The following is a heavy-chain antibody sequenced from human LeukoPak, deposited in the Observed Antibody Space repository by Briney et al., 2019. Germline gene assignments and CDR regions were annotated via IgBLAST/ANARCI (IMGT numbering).Heavy chain of an antibody. J-gene: IGHJ6*02. V-gene: IGHV3-7*03. Sequence: AGGSLRLSCAASGFSLCSHWMSWVRQVLGRGREWVANVNRDGSVTYYLASAKGRFTISKDNDKNSLYLQNTSLRAEGTALYHCARNKGMDVWGQGTTVIVSS. CDR3: ARNKGMDV. CDR2: VNRDGSVT. D-gene: IGHD3-10*01. CDR1: GFSLCSHW.